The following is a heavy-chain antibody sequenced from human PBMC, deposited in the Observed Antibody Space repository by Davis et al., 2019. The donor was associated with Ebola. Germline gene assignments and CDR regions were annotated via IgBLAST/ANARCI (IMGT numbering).Heavy chain of an antibody. J-gene: IGHJ6*02. D-gene: IGHD2-2*01. CDR2: INAGNGNT. V-gene: IGHV1-3*01. Sequence: ASVKVSCKASGYTFTSYAMHWVRQAPGQRLEWMGWINAGNGNTKYSQKFQGRVTITRDTSASTAYMELSSLRSEDTAVYYCARDGVVPAAMNYYYGMDVWGQGTTVTVSS. CDR1: GYTFTSYA. CDR3: ARDGVVPAAMNYYYGMDV.